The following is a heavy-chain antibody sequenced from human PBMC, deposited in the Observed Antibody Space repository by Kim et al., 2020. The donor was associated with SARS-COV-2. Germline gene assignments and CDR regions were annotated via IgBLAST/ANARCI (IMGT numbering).Heavy chain of an antibody. CDR3: ARISLDTAMAQGPYFDY. D-gene: IGHD5-18*01. CDR2: IDWDDDK. CDR1: GFSLSTSGMC. Sequence: SGPTLVNPTQTLTLTCTFSGFSLSTSGMCVSWIRQPPGKALEWLARIDWDDDKYYSTSLKTRLTISKDTSKNQVVLTMTNMDPVDTATYYCARISLDTAMAQGPYFDYWGQGTLVTVSS. V-gene: IGHV2-70*11. J-gene: IGHJ4*02.